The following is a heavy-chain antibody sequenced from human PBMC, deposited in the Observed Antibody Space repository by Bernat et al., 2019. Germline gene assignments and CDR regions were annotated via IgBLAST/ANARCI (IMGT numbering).Heavy chain of an antibody. Sequence: QVQLQQWGAGLLKPSETLSLTCAVYGGSFSGYYWSWIRQPPGKGLEWIGEINHSGSTNYNPSLKSRVTISVDTSKNRFSLKLSSVTAADTAVYYCARGGIWYEYYYYYMDVWGKGTTVTVSS. CDR1: GGSFSGYY. CDR3: ARGGIWYEYYYYYMDV. CDR2: INHSGST. V-gene: IGHV4-34*01. D-gene: IGHD6-13*01. J-gene: IGHJ6*03.